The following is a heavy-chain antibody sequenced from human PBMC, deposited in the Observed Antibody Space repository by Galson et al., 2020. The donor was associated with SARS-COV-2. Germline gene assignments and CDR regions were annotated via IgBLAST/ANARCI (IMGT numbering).Heavy chain of an antibody. CDR1: GESISSNY. CDR3: ARHARQWLVRDAHWFDP. Sequence: SETLSLTCDVSGESISSNYWSWIRQVAGKGLEWIGHVQVSAGTRYNPSLKGRVTMSEDTSKNQFSLTLISVTAADTAVYYCARHARQWLVRDAHWFDPWGQGTLVTVSS. J-gene: IGHJ5*02. CDR2: VQVSAGT. V-gene: IGHV4-4*07. D-gene: IGHD6-19*01.